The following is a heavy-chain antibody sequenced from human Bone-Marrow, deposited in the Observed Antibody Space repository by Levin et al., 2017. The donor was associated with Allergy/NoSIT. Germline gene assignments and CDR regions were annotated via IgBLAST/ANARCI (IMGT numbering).Heavy chain of an antibody. Sequence: SETLSLTCTVSGDSMSSGDDYWSWIRQPPGKGLEWIGYIYYSGSTYYNPSLKSRVIMSVDTSKNHLSLKLGSATAADPAVYYCARCSGGTCYSGVDSWGQGTLVTVSS. J-gene: IGHJ4*02. CDR1: GDSMSSGDDY. D-gene: IGHD2-15*01. CDR3: ARCSGGTCYSGVDS. V-gene: IGHV4-30-4*01. CDR2: IYYSGST.